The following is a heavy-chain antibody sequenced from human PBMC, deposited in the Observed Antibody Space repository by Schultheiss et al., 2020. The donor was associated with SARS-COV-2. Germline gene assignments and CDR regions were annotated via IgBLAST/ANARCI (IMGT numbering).Heavy chain of an antibody. Sequence: SETLSLTCTVSGGSISSYYWSWIRQPAGKGLEWIGRIYTSGSTNYNPSLKSRVTMSVDTSKNQFSLKLSSVTAADTAVYYCARDLRIAAADYYGMDVWGQGTTVTVSS. CDR2: IYTSGST. CDR1: GGSISSYY. V-gene: IGHV4-4*07. CDR3: ARDLRIAAADYYGMDV. J-gene: IGHJ6*02. D-gene: IGHD6-13*01.